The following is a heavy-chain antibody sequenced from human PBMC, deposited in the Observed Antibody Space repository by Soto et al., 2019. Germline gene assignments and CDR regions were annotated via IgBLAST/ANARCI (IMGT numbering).Heavy chain of an antibody. CDR3: ARDQPGYSYGYGLGY. D-gene: IGHD5-18*01. CDR1: GFTFSSYS. CDR2: ISSSSSYI. Sequence: EVQLVESGGGLVKPGGSLRVSCAASGFTFSSYSMNWVRQAPGTGLEWVSSISSSSSYIYYADSVNGRFTISRDNAKNSLYLQMNSLRAEDTAVYYCARDQPGYSYGYGLGYWGQGTLVTVSS. J-gene: IGHJ4*02. V-gene: IGHV3-21*01.